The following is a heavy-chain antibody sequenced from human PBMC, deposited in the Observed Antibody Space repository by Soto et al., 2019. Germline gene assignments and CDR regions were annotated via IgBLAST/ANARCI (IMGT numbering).Heavy chain of an antibody. CDR3: LPDFSSTSCYFHYYMDV. Sequence: PGGSLRLSCAASGFTFSSYAMSWVRQAPGKGLEWVSAISGSGGSTYYADSVKGRFTISRDNSKNTLYLQMNSLRAEDTAVYYCLPDFSSTSCYFHYYMDVPGKATIVTVSS. V-gene: IGHV3-23*01. D-gene: IGHD2-2*01. J-gene: IGHJ6*03. CDR2: ISGSGGST. CDR1: GFTFSSYA.